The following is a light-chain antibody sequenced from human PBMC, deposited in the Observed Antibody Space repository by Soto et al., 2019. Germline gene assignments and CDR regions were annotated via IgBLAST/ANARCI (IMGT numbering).Light chain of an antibody. CDR2: DAS. CDR1: QDIYSA. J-gene: IGKJ3*01. CDR3: QQFQNYPS. Sequence: AIPLTQSPSSLSAPVGDRVTITCRASQDIYSALAWYQQKPGKAPKLLIYDASSLKSGVPSRFSGSGSGTDFTLTISSLQPEDFATYYCQQFQNYPSFGPGTKVDIK. V-gene: IGKV1D-13*01.